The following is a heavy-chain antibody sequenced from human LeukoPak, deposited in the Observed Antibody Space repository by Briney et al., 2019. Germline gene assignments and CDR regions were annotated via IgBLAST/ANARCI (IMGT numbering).Heavy chain of an antibody. J-gene: IGHJ4*02. CDR1: GYTFTSYG. D-gene: IGHD3-10*01. V-gene: IGHV1-18*01. CDR2: ISAYNGNT. Sequence: ASVKVSCKASGYTFTSYGISWVRQAPGQGLEWVGWISAYNGNTNYAQELQGRVTMTTDTSTSTAYMELRSLRPDDTAVYYCARDYGNGSGPDYWGQGTLVTVSS. CDR3: ARDYGNGSGPDY.